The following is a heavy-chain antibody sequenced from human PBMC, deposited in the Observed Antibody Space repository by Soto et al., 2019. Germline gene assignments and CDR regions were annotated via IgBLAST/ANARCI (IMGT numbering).Heavy chain of an antibody. V-gene: IGHV4-30-2*01. CDR3: ASEGYCTNCVCSGGGYGMDV. J-gene: IGHJ6*02. CDR2: IYRSGST. CDR1: GGSISSGGYS. Sequence: SETLSLTCAVSGGSISSGGYSWSWIRQPPGKGLEWIGYIYRSGSTYYNPSLKSRVTISVDRSKNQFSLKLSSVTTADTAVYYCASEGYCTNCVCSGGGYGMDVWGQGTTVTVSS. D-gene: IGHD2-8*01.